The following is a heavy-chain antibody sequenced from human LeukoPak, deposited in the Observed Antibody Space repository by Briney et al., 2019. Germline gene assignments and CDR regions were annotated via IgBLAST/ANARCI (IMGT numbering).Heavy chain of an antibody. CDR1: GGSISSSNR. CDR2: IYHSGST. V-gene: IGHV4-4*02. D-gene: IGHD3-16*02. Sequence: TTSETLSLTCAVSGGSISSSNRWSWVRQPPGKGLEWIGEIYHSGSTNYNPSLKSRVTISVDKSKNQFSLKLSSVTAADTAVYYCGAAGGVIGQIDYWGQGTLVTVTS. J-gene: IGHJ4*02. CDR3: GAAGGVIGQIDY.